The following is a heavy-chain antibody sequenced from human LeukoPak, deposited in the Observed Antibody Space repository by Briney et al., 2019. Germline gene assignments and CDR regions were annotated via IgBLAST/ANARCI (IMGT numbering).Heavy chain of an antibody. CDR2: IYYSGSS. Sequence: SETLSLTCTVSGGSISSYYWSWICQHPGKGLEWIGYIYYSGSSYYNPSLRSRVTISVDTSKNHFSLKLSSVTAADTAVYYCARNRDGYNSFDYWGQGTLVTVSS. V-gene: IGHV4-59*06. CDR1: GGSISSYY. J-gene: IGHJ4*02. D-gene: IGHD5-24*01. CDR3: ARNRDGYNSFDY.